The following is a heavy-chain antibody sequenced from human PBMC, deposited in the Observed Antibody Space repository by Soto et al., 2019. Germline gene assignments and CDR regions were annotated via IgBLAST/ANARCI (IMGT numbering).Heavy chain of an antibody. CDR2: IYHSGST. J-gene: IGHJ4*02. V-gene: IGHV4-4*02. CDR3: ARRRESALDY. Sequence: QVQLQESGPGLVKPSGTLSLTCAVSSGSISSSNWWSWVRQPPGKGLEWIGEIYHSGSTNYTPSLKSRVTISAEKSENQFSRSLRSVSAADTAVYYCARRRESALDYWGQGTLVTVSS. CDR1: SGSISSSNW.